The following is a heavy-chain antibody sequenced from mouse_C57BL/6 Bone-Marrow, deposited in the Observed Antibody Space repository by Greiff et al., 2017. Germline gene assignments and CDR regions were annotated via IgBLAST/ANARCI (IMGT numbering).Heavy chain of an antibody. CDR3: ARSYDYRVAY. J-gene: IGHJ3*01. D-gene: IGHD2-4*01. CDR1: GYTFTSYW. CDR2: IDPSDSYT. Sequence: QVQLQQPGAELVMPGASVKLSCKASGYTFTSYWMHWVKQRPGQGLEWIGEIDPSDSYTNYNQKFKGKSTLTVDKSSSTAYMQLSSLTSEDSAVYYCARSYDYRVAYGGQGTLVTVSA. V-gene: IGHV1-69*01.